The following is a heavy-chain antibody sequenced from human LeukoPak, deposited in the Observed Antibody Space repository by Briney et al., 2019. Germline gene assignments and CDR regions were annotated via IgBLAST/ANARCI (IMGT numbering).Heavy chain of an antibody. CDR1: GFTFSSYA. D-gene: IGHD4-17*01. Sequence: GGSLRLSCAASGFTFSSYAMSWVRQASGKGLEWVSAISGSGGSTYYADSVKGRFTISRDNSKNTLYLQMNSLRAEDTAVYYCAKAANDYGDYAYDYWGQGTLVTVSS. J-gene: IGHJ4*02. CDR2: ISGSGGST. CDR3: AKAANDYGDYAYDY. V-gene: IGHV3-23*01.